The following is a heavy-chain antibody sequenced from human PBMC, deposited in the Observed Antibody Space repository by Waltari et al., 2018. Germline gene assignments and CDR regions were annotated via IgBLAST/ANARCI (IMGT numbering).Heavy chain of an antibody. CDR3: ARAGHPNS. Sequence: EVYLEQSGGGWVHLGCSLKLSGPASGATINTNSMIWIRKAPGKGLQWISVIVADGTTHYADSVRGRFAISRDTSENTLYLQLSGLRPDDSGFYYCARAGHPNSWGQGALVTVSS. CDR1: GATINTNS. CDR2: IVADGTT. D-gene: IGHD1-1*01. J-gene: IGHJ1*01. V-gene: IGHV3-66*02.